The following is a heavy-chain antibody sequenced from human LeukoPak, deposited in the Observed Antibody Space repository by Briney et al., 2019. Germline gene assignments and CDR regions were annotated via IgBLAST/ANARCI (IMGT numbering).Heavy chain of an antibody. D-gene: IGHD1-26*01. Sequence: PSETLSLTCTVSGGSISSYYWSWIRQPPGKGLEWIGYIYYSGSTNYNPSLKSRVTISVDTSKNQFSLKLSSVTAADTAVYYCARGLSLGYYYYMDVWGKGTTVTVSS. V-gene: IGHV4-59*08. CDR3: ARGLSLGYYYYMDV. CDR1: GGSISSYY. CDR2: IYYSGST. J-gene: IGHJ6*03.